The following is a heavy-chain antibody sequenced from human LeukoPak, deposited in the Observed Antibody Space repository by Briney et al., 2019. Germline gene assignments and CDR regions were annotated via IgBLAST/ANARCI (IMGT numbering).Heavy chain of an antibody. CDR2: IYPGDSHP. D-gene: IGHD5-24*01. CDR1: GYSFTSYW. Sequence: GESLQISCKGSGYSFTSYWIGGVRQMPGKGLEGMGIIYPGDSHPTYTPSFQGPVTISADKSLSTAYLQWSSLKASDTAMYYCARLGDGYNSYYYYYYMDVWGKGTTVTVSS. J-gene: IGHJ6*03. CDR3: ARLGDGYNSYYYYYYMDV. V-gene: IGHV5-51*01.